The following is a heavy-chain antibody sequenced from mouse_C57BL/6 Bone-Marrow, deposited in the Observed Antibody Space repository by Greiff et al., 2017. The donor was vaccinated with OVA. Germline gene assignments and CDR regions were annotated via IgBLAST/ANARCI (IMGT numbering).Heavy chain of an antibody. CDR1: GYTFTSYW. CDR3: ASAVFAY. Sequence: QVQLKQPGAELVKPGASVKLSCKASGYTFTSYWMQWVKQRPGQGLECIGEIDPSDSYTNYNQKFKGKATLTVDTSSSTAYMQLSSLTSEDSAVYYCASAVFAYWGQGTLVTVSA. V-gene: IGHV1-50*01. J-gene: IGHJ3*01. CDR2: IDPSDSYT.